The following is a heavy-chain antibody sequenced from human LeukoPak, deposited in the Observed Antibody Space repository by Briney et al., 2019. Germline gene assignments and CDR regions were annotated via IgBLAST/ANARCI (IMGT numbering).Heavy chain of an antibody. V-gene: IGHV4-31*03. CDR1: GGSISSGGYY. Sequence: SETLSLTCTVSGGSISSGGYYWSWIRQHPGKGLEWIGYIYYSGSTYYNPSLKSRVTISVDTSKNQFSLKLSSVTAADTAVYYCGCSGVADYYYGMDVGGQGTTVTVSS. CDR2: IYYSGST. J-gene: IGHJ6*02. CDR3: GCSGVADYYYGMDV. D-gene: IGHD2-15*01.